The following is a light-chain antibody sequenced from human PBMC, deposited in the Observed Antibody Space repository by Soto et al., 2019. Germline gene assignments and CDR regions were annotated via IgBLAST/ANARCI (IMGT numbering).Light chain of an antibody. CDR3: QQYYRTPPVYT. V-gene: IGKV4-1*01. CDR2: WAS. CDR1: QSVLYSSNNKNY. J-gene: IGKJ2*01. Sequence: DIVMTQSPDSLAVSLGERATINCKSSQSVLYSSNNKNYLAWYQQKPGQPPKLLIYWASTRESGVPDRFSGSGSGTDFTLTIRSLQAEDVAVYYCQQYYRTPPVYTFGQGTKLEIK.